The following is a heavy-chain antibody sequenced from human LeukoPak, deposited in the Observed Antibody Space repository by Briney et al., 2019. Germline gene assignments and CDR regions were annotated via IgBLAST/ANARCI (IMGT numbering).Heavy chain of an antibody. J-gene: IGHJ6*03. V-gene: IGHV1-69*13. Sequence: SVKVSCKASGVIFSSYAITWVRQAPGQGLEWMGGIIPMFGTTNYAQKFQGRLSITADELTSTAYMELSSLNSEDTAVYYCARAWVIREASSGDNYYNYMDVWGEGTTVTISS. CDR1: GVIFSSYA. D-gene: IGHD2-21*01. CDR3: ARAWVIREASSGDNYYNYMDV. CDR2: IIPMFGTT.